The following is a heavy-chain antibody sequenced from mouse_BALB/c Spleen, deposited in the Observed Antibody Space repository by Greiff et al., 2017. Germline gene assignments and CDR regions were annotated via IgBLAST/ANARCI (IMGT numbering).Heavy chain of an antibody. D-gene: IGHD2-3*01. CDR2: IDPETGGT. CDR3: TRWDDGYYVPY. CDR1: GYTFTDYE. J-gene: IGHJ3*01. V-gene: IGHV1-15*01. Sequence: VQLQQSGAELVRPGASVTLSCKASGYTFTDYEMHWVKQTPVHGLEWIGAIDPETGGTAYNQKFKGKATLTADKSSSTAYMELRSLTSEDSAVYYCTRWDDGYYVPYWGQGTLVTVSA.